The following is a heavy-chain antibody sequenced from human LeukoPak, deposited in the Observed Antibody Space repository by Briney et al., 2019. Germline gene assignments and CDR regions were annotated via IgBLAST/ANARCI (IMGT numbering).Heavy chain of an antibody. D-gene: IGHD6-19*01. CDR1: GFTFSSYE. J-gene: IGHJ5*02. V-gene: IGHV3-48*03. CDR2: ISRSGDTI. Sequence: GGSLRLSCAASGFTFSSYEMNWVRQAPGKGLEWVSYISRSGDTIHYADSVKGRFTIARDHAKNSLFLQMNSLRVEDTAVYYCGRDTCGWYRRFDPWGQGSLVTVSS. CDR3: GRDTCGWYRRFDP.